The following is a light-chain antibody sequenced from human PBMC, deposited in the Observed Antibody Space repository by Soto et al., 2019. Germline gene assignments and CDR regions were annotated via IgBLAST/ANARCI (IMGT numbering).Light chain of an antibody. J-gene: IGKJ2*01. V-gene: IGKV3-20*01. CDR3: QQYGRTPYT. Sequence: EIVLMQSPGTLSLSPGERATLSCRASQSVSSSYLAWYQHKPGQAPRLLIYGASSRATGIPDRFSGSGSGTDFTLTISRLEPEDFAVYYCQQYGRTPYTFGQGTKLEIK. CDR2: GAS. CDR1: QSVSSSY.